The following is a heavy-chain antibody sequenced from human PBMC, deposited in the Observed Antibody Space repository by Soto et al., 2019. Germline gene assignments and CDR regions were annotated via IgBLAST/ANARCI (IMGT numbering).Heavy chain of an antibody. CDR3: ARVDRSGWYTLKRPDGMDV. CDR1: GAALSSGDYF. D-gene: IGHD6-19*01. V-gene: IGHV4-61*08. CDR2: IYYSGGT. J-gene: IGHJ6*02. Sequence: SETLSLTCTVSGAALSSGDYFFTWVRQPPGKGLEWLGYIYYSGGTNYNPSLKSRVTISLDKSKSQFALRLISVTAADAAVYYCARVDRSGWYTLKRPDGMDVWGQGTTVTVSS.